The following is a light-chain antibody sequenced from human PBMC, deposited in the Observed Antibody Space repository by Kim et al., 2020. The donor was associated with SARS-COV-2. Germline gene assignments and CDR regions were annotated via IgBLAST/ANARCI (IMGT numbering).Light chain of an antibody. CDR2: RDS. J-gene: IGLJ2*01. CDR1: NVGSKN. Sequence: VARGQAARITCGGNNVGSKNVRWCQQKPGQAPVLVIYRDSNRPAGIPERFSGSNAGNTATLAISRAQAGDEADYYCQVWDSSSVVFGGGTQLTVL. CDR3: QVWDSSSVV. V-gene: IGLV3-9*01.